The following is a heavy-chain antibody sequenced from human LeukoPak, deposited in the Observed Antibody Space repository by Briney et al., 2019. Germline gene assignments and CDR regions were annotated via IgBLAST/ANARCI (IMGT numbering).Heavy chain of an antibody. CDR2: IIPIFGIA. Sequence: SVKVSCKASGGTFSSYAISWVRQAPGQGLEWMGRIIPIFGIANYAQKFQGRVTITADKSTSTAYMELSSLRAEDTAVYYCARGGMNRKCTNGVCSQNWFDPWGQGTLVTVSS. D-gene: IGHD2-8*01. J-gene: IGHJ5*02. CDR1: GGTFSSYA. V-gene: IGHV1-69*04. CDR3: ARGGMNRKCTNGVCSQNWFDP.